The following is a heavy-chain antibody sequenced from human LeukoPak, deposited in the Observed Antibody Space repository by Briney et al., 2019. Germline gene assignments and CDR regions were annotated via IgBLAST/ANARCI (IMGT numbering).Heavy chain of an antibody. J-gene: IGHJ5*02. CDR2: IFNSRNT. Sequence: SETLSLTCTVFGGSITNYYWSWIRQPPGKGLEWIGNIFNSRNTNYNPSLSSRVTISVDTSKNRFSLKVSSVTAADTAVYYCARHVSPFGSSDWFDPWGQGTLVTVSS. D-gene: IGHD3-16*01. CDR1: GGSITNYY. V-gene: IGHV4-59*08. CDR3: ARHVSPFGSSDWFDP.